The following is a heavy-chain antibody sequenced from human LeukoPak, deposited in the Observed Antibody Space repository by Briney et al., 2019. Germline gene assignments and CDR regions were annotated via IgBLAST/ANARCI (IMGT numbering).Heavy chain of an antibody. D-gene: IGHD4-17*01. CDR2: ISGSGTIV. J-gene: IGHJ4*02. V-gene: IGHV3-48*04. CDR1: GFTFSSYS. CDR3: ASWLTAVTTLDEPPMGD. Sequence: GGSLRLSCAASGFTFSSYSMNWVRQAPGKGLEWVSYISGSGTIVSYGDSVKGRFTISRDNAKNSLYLQMNSLRAEDTAVYYCASWLTAVTTLDEPPMGDWGQGTLVTVSS.